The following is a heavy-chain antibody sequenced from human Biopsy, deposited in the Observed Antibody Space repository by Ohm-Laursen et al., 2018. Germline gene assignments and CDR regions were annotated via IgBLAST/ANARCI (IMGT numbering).Heavy chain of an antibody. CDR2: IYSSGST. Sequence: TLSLTCTVSGGSLSSYYWSWIRQPAGKGLEWIGRIYSSGSTNYNPSLQSRVSISVDTSRNQVSLTLSSVTAADTAVYYCAADINVWNVNYWGQGTQVTVSS. D-gene: IGHD1-1*01. CDR1: GGSLSSYY. CDR3: AADINVWNVNY. V-gene: IGHV4-4*07. J-gene: IGHJ4*02.